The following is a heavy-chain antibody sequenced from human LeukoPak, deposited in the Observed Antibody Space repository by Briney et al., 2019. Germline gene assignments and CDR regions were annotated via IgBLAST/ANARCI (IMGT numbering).Heavy chain of an antibody. Sequence: SVKVSFKASGGTFSSYAISWVRQAPGQGLEWMGRIIPILGIANYAQKFQGRVTITADKSTSTAYMELSSLRSEDTAVYYCARDWGVDTAMDYYYGMDVWDQGTTVTVSS. CDR1: GGTFSSYA. CDR2: IIPILGIA. J-gene: IGHJ6*02. CDR3: ARDWGVDTAMDYYYGMDV. D-gene: IGHD5-18*01. V-gene: IGHV1-69*04.